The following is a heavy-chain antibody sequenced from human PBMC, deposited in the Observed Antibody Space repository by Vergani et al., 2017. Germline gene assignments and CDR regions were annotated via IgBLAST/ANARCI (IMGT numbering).Heavy chain of an antibody. Sequence: EVQLLESGGGLVQPGGSLRLSCAASGFTFSSYAMSWVRQAPGKGLEWVSAISGSGGSTYYADSVKGRFTISRDNSKKTLYLQMNSLRAEDTAVYYCAKGTNYGDYDTRDNWFDPWGQGTLVTVSS. CDR2: ISGSGGST. CDR1: GFTFSSYA. J-gene: IGHJ5*02. CDR3: AKGTNYGDYDTRDNWFDP. D-gene: IGHD4-17*01. V-gene: IGHV3-23*01.